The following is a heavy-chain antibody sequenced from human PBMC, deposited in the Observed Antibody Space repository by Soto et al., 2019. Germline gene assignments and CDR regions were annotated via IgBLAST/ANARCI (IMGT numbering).Heavy chain of an antibody. D-gene: IGHD5-18*01. V-gene: IGHV4-61*01. J-gene: IGHJ4*02. Sequence: SETLSLTCTVSGGSVSSGNYYWSWIRQPPGKGLEWIGYIYYSGSTNYNPSLKSRVTISVDTSKNKFSLKLSSVTAADTAVYYCARVGRGYSYGQLDYWGQGTLVTVSS. CDR1: GGSVSSGNYY. CDR3: ARVGRGYSYGQLDY. CDR2: IYYSGST.